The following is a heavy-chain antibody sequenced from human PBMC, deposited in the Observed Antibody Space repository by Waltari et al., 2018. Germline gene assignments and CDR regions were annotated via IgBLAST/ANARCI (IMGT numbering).Heavy chain of an antibody. CDR2: IYHSGST. CDR3: ASGGLTGDSDY. D-gene: IGHD7-27*01. Sequence: QVQLQESGPGLLKPSETLSLTCAVSGYSISSGYYWGWIRQPPGKGLEWIGSIYHSGSTYYIPSLTSPVTISVDTSKNQFSLKLSSATAADTAVYYFASGGLTGDSDYWGQGTLVTVSS. J-gene: IGHJ4*02. CDR1: GYSISSGYY. V-gene: IGHV4-38-2*01.